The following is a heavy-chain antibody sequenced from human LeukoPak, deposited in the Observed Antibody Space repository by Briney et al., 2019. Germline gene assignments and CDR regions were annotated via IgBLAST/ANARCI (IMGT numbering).Heavy chain of an antibody. CDR3: AKVERTVGATTLGY. D-gene: IGHD1-26*01. V-gene: IGHV1-24*01. Sequence: GASVNVSCKVSGYTLTELSMHWVRQAPGKGLEWMGGFDPEDGETIYAQKFQGRVTMNEDTSTAPDYMGLSSLRSEGTGVYYCAKVERTVGATTLGYWGQGTLVPVSS. J-gene: IGHJ4*02. CDR1: GYTLTELS. CDR2: FDPEDGET.